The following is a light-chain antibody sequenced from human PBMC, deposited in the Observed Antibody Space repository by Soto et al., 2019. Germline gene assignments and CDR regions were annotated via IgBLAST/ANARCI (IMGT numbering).Light chain of an antibody. CDR2: EVT. V-gene: IGLV2-14*01. CDR1: SSDVGGYNH. J-gene: IGLJ1*01. CDR3: SSYTTSSTRV. Sequence: QSALTQPASVSGSPGQSITISCTGSSSDVGGYNHVSWYQQHPGKVPKLIIYEVTNRPSGVSNRFSGSKSGNTASLTISGLQAEDEADYYCSSYTTSSTRVFGTGTKLTVL.